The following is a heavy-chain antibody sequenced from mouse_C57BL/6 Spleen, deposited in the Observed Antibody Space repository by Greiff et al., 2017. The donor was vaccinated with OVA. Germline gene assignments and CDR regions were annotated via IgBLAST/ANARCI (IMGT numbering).Heavy chain of an antibody. CDR1: GYTFTSYG. V-gene: IGHV1-81*01. CDR2: IYPRSGNT. CDR3: ARSDCSSSYEDY. J-gene: IGHJ2*01. D-gene: IGHD1-1*01. Sequence: QVQLQQSGAELVRPGASVKLSCKASGYTFTSYGISWVKQRTGQGLEWIGEIYPRSGNTYYNEKFKGKATLTADKSSSTAYMELRSLTSEDSAVYYCARSDCSSSYEDYWGQGTTLTVSA.